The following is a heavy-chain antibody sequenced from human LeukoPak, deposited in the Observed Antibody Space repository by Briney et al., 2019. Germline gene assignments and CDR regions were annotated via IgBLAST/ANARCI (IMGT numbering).Heavy chain of an antibody. CDR2: IYYSGST. J-gene: IGHJ6*03. CDR3: ARGVSRGYSYGRYYMDV. D-gene: IGHD5-18*01. CDR1: GGSIGSYY. V-gene: IGHV4-59*01. Sequence: SETLSLTCTVSGGSIGSYYWSWIRQPPGKGLEWIGYIYYSGSTNNNPSLKSRVTISVDKSKNQISLKLSSVTAAYTAVYYCARGVSRGYSYGRYYMDVWGKGTTVTVSS.